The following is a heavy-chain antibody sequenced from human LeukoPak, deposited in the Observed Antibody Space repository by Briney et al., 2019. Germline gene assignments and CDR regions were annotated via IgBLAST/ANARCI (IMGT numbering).Heavy chain of an antibody. Sequence: GGSLRLSCEASGFTSTSYAIHWVRQAPGKGLEWVAVISYDGSYKYYADSVKGRFTMSRDYSKNTVYLQMNSLRVEDTAVYYCARAAGTTTGGMDIWGQGTMGTVSS. V-gene: IGHV3-30-3*01. D-gene: IGHD1-14*01. J-gene: IGHJ6*02. CDR2: ISYDGSYK. CDR1: GFTSTSYA. CDR3: ARAAGTTTGGMDI.